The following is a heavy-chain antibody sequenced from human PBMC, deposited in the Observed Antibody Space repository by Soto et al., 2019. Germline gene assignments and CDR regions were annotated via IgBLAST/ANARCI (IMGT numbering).Heavy chain of an antibody. CDR1: GFTFSSYG. V-gene: IGHV3-30*18. CDR2: ISYDGSNK. CDR3: AKDLTGGDGAARSYYYYGMDV. J-gene: IGHJ6*02. Sequence: PGGSLRLSCAASGFTFSSYGMHWVRQAPGKGLEWVAVISYDGSNKYYADSVKGRFTISRDNSKNTLYLQMNSLRAEDTAVYYCAKDLTGGDGAARSYYYYGMDVWGQGTTVTVSS. D-gene: IGHD6-6*01.